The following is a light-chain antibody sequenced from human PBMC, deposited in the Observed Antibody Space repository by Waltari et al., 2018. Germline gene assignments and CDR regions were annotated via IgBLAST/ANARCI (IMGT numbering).Light chain of an antibody. CDR1: SSDVGGYNY. J-gene: IGLJ2*01. CDR2: AVS. Sequence: QSALTQPPSASGSPGQSVTISCTGTSSDVGGYNYVSWYQQHPGKAPKLMIYAVSKRPSGVPDRFSGSKSGNTASLTVSGLQAEDEADYYCSSYAGSIYVVFGGGTKLTVL. V-gene: IGLV2-8*01. CDR3: SSYAGSIYVV.